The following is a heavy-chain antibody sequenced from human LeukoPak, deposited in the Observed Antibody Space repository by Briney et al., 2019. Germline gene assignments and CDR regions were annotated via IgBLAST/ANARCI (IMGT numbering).Heavy chain of an antibody. V-gene: IGHV4-39*07. CDR1: GGSISSRSYY. Sequence: SETLSLTCTVTGGSISSRSYYWDWIRQPPGKGLEWIGTIYYSGSTYYNPSLKSQVTISVDTSKNQFSLKLSSVTAADTAVYYCARALRSFDWLPGYWGQGTLVTVSS. D-gene: IGHD3-9*01. CDR2: IYYSGST. J-gene: IGHJ4*02. CDR3: ARALRSFDWLPGY.